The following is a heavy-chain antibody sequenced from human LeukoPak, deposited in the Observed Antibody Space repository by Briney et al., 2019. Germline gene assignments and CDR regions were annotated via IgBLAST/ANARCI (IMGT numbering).Heavy chain of an antibody. J-gene: IGHJ4*02. Sequence: EAGGSLRLSCAASGFTFSSYAMSWVRQAPGKGLEWVSAISGSGGSTYYADSVKGRFTISRDNSKNTLYLQMNSLRAEDAAVYYCAKIDDDDYSNFFDYWGQGTLVTVSS. CDR2: ISGSGGST. V-gene: IGHV3-23*01. CDR3: AKIDDDDYSNFFDY. D-gene: IGHD4-11*01. CDR1: GFTFSSYA.